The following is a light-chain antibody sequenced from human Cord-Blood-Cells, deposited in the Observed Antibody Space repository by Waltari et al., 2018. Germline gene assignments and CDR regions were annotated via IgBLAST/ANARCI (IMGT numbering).Light chain of an antibody. CDR1: SSYVGCYND. CDR2: DVS. J-gene: IGLJ3*02. CDR3: CSYAGSYTWV. V-gene: IGLV2-11*01. Sequence: QSALTQPRSVSGSPGPSVTISCTGTSSYVGCYNDVSWYQQHPGKAPKLMIYDVSKRPSGVPDRFSGSKSGNTASLTISGLQAEDEADYYCCSYAGSYTWVFGGGTKLTVL.